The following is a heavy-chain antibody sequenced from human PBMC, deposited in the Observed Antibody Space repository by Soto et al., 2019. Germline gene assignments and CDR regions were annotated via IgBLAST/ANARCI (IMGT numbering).Heavy chain of an antibody. CDR2: IYYSGST. CDR1: GGSISSYY. Sequence: SETLSLTCTVSGGSISSYYWSWIRQPPGKGLEWIGYIYYSGSTNYNPSLKSRVTISVDTSKNQFSLKLSSVTAADTAVYHCARGGAARGGPFDYWGQGTLVTVSS. D-gene: IGHD3-10*01. V-gene: IGHV4-59*01. J-gene: IGHJ4*02. CDR3: ARGGAARGGPFDY.